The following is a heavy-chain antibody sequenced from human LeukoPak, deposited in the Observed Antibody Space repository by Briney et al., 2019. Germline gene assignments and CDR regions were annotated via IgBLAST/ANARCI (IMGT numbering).Heavy chain of an antibody. V-gene: IGHV3-48*01. CDR3: ARDSSVCEFDV. J-gene: IGHJ3*01. D-gene: IGHD6-6*01. CDR1: GFTFSPYT. Sequence: GGSLRLSCAASGFTFSPYTMHWFRQPPGKGLEWVSYINTGSTTIYYADSVKGRFTISRDNAKNSLYLHMNSLRAEDTAVYYCARDSSVCEFDVWGQGTMVTVSS. CDR2: INTGSTTI.